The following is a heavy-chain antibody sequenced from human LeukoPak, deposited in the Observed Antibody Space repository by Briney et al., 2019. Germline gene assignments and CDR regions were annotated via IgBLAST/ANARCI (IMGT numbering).Heavy chain of an antibody. CDR1: GGTFSSYA. Sequence: VASVKVSCTASGGTFSSYAISWVRQAPGQGLEWMGGIIPIFGTANYAQKFQGRVTITADESTSTAYMELSSLRSEDTAVYYCARVGGSWSYYFGYWGQGTLVTVSS. V-gene: IGHV1-69*01. CDR2: IIPIFGTA. CDR3: ARVGGSWSYYFGY. D-gene: IGHD1-26*01. J-gene: IGHJ4*02.